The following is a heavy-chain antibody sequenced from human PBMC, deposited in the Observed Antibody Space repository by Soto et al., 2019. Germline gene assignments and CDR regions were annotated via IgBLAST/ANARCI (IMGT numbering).Heavy chain of an antibody. CDR2: TSFDGSNE. D-gene: IGHD6-13*01. V-gene: IGHV3-30*18. CDR3: ANSVRYCLVSSCSPEAFDV. Sequence: QVQLVESGGGVVQPGRSLRLSCAASGFTFSDSGMHWVRQPPGKGLEWVAATSFDGSNEFYADSVKDRFTISRDNSKNTPNLQMNSLRPEDKAVYYCANSVRYCLVSSCSPEAFDVWGQGTVVSVSS. J-gene: IGHJ3*01. CDR1: GFTFSDSG.